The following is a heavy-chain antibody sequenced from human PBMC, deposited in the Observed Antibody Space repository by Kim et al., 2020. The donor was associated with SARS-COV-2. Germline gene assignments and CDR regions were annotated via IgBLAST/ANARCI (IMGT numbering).Heavy chain of an antibody. CDR1: GFTFSSYA. CDR3: AKDFRSAPPGGMDV. V-gene: IGHV3-23*01. D-gene: IGHD3-3*01. CDR2: IRDSGDRT. J-gene: IGHJ6*02. Sequence: GGSLRLSCAASGFTFSSYAMSWVRQAPGKGLEWVSAIRDSGDRTYYADSVKGRFTISRDNSKNTLYLQMNSLRAEDTAVYYCAKDFRSAPPGGMDVWGQGTTVTVSS.